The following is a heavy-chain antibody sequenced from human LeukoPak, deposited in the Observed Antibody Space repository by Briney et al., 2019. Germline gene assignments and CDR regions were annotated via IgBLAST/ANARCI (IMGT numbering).Heavy chain of an antibody. CDR2: INHSGST. D-gene: IGHD6-13*01. CDR1: GGSISSSSYY. Sequence: SETLSLTCTVSGGSISSSSYYWGWIRQPPGKGLEWIGEINHSGSTNYNPSLKSRVTISVDTSKNQFSLKLSSVTAADTAVYYCARGGPRMILSSSWYVRHYWFDPWGQGTLVTVSS. J-gene: IGHJ5*02. CDR3: ARGGPRMILSSSWYVRHYWFDP. V-gene: IGHV4-39*07.